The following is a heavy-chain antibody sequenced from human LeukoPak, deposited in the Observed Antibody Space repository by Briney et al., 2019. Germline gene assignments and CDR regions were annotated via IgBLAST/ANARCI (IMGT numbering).Heavy chain of an antibody. J-gene: IGHJ6*03. D-gene: IGHD1-26*01. Sequence: GGSLRLSCEVSGFTFSSYRMNWVRQAPGKGLEWVASISTGSNFIYYGDSEKGRFTISRDNAKNSLYLQMNSLRAEDTAVYYCARDPYSGAYGDSYYYYVDLWGQGTTVAISS. CDR2: ISTGSNFI. CDR3: ARDPYSGAYGDSYYYYVDL. V-gene: IGHV3-21*01. CDR1: GFTFSSYR.